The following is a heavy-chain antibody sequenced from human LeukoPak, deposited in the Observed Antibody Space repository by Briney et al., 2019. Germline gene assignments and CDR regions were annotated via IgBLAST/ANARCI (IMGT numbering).Heavy chain of an antibody. D-gene: IGHD5-12*01. J-gene: IGHJ4*02. Sequence: GGSLRLSCAASGFTFSNAWMSWVRQAPGKGLEWVGRVKSKTDGGTTDYAAPVKGRFTISRDDSKNTLYLQMNGLKTEDTAVYYCARESGYSGYDNDYWGQGTLVTVSS. CDR1: GFTFSNAW. CDR3: ARESGYSGYDNDY. CDR2: VKSKTDGGTT. V-gene: IGHV3-15*01.